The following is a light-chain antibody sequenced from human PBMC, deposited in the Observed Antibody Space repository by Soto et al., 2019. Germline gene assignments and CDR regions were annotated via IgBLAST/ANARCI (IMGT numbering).Light chain of an antibody. CDR3: SSYAGSSNV. CDR1: SSNIGGNT. J-gene: IGLJ1*01. CDR2: FSS. V-gene: IGLV1-44*01. Sequence: QSVLTQSPSASGTPGQRVTISCSGSSSNIGGNTVNWYQQLPGTAPKLLIFFSSHRPSGVPDRFSGSKSGNTASLTVSGLQAEDEADYYCSSYAGSSNVFGTGTKVTVL.